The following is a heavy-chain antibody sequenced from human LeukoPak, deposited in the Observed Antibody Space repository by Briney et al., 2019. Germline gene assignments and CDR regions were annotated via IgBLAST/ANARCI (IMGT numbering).Heavy chain of an antibody. Sequence: SVKVSCKSSGYTFGSYYISWMRLAPGQGLEWMGWICGYNGNTNYAQRFQDRTTMTVDKSTTTVYMDLNSLRSDDTAVYYCARTHDFWTTRKGDYFDPWGQGTLVTVSS. J-gene: IGHJ4*02. D-gene: IGHD3-3*01. V-gene: IGHV1-18*01. CDR1: GYTFGSYY. CDR2: ICGYNGNT. CDR3: ARTHDFWTTRKGDYFDP.